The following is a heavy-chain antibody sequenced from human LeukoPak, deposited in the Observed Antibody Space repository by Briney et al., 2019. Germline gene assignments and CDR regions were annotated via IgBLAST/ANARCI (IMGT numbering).Heavy chain of an antibody. CDR2: INPSGGST. V-gene: IGHV1-46*01. Sequence: ASVKVSCKASGYTFTSYYMHWVRQAPGQGLEWMGIINPSGGSTSYAQMFQGRVTMTRDTSTSTVYMELSSLRSEDTAVYYCARARYCSSTSCYVPDWFDPWGQGTLVTVSS. CDR1: GYTFTSYY. CDR3: ARARYCSSTSCYVPDWFDP. D-gene: IGHD2-2*01. J-gene: IGHJ5*02.